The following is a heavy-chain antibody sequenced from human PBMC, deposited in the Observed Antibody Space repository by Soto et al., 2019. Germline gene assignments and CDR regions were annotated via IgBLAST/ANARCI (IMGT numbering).Heavy chain of an antibody. CDR3: ARERPDGSRLDP. J-gene: IGHJ5*02. CDR1: GGSISSSNYY. V-gene: IGHV4-39*02. D-gene: IGHD6-13*01. CDR2: IYHTGET. Sequence: SETLSLTCSVSGGSISSSNYYWAWIRQPPGKGLEWIGGIYHTGETYYNPSLTPRVTLSVDTSKNQFSLILNSVTAADTAVYYCARERPDGSRLDPWGQGTLVTVS.